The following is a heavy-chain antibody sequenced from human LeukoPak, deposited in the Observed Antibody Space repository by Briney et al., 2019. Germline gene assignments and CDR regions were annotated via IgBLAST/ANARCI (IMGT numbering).Heavy chain of an antibody. D-gene: IGHD6-19*01. CDR1: GGSFSGYY. Sequence: SETLSLTCAVYGGSFSGYYWSWIRHPPGKGREWIGEINHIGSTNYNPSLKSRVTISVDTSKNQFSLKLSSVTAADTAVYYCASIVAVDGRDYWGQGTLVTVSS. CDR3: ASIVAVDGRDY. J-gene: IGHJ4*02. V-gene: IGHV4-34*01. CDR2: INHIGST.